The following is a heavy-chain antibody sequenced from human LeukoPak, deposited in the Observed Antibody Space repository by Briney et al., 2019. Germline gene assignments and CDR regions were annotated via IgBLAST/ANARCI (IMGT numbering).Heavy chain of an antibody. CDR1: GFTFSSYA. V-gene: IGHV3-23*01. J-gene: IGHJ4*02. Sequence: GGSLRLSCAASGFTFSSYAMSWVRQAPGKGLEWVSAISGSGGSTYYADSVKGRFTISRDNSKNTLYLQMSSLRAEDTAVYYCAKELGDIVVVPAASFDYWGQGTLVTVSS. D-gene: IGHD2-2*01. CDR3: AKELGDIVVVPAASFDY. CDR2: ISGSGGST.